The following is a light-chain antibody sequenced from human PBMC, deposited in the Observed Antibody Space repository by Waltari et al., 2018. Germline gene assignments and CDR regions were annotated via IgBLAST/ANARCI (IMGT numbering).Light chain of an antibody. Sequence: QSVLTQPPSVSAAPGQKVYISCTRPRSNIGRNHVTWYQQLPGKAPRLLIYDNNERPSGIPDRFSGSKSGTSATLGITGLQTGDEADYYCGSWESSLSVVVFGGGTKLTVL. CDR1: RSNIGRNH. V-gene: IGLV1-51*01. CDR2: DNN. J-gene: IGLJ2*01. CDR3: GSWESSLSVVV.